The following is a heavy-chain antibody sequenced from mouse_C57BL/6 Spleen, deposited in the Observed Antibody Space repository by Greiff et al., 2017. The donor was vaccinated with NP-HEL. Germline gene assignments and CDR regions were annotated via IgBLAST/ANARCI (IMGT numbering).Heavy chain of an antibody. Sequence: QVQLKQPGAELVRPGSSVKLSCKASGYTFTSYWMHWVKQRPIQGLEWIGNIDPSDSETHYNQKFKDKATLTVAKSSSTAYMQLSSLTSEDSAVYYCARSGAAQVPYAMDYWGQGTSVTVSS. J-gene: IGHJ4*01. V-gene: IGHV1-52*01. D-gene: IGHD3-2*02. CDR2: IDPSDSET. CDR3: ARSGAAQVPYAMDY. CDR1: GYTFTSYW.